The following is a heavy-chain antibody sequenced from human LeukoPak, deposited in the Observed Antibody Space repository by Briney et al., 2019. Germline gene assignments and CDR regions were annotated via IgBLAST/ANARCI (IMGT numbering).Heavy chain of an antibody. J-gene: IGHJ5*02. V-gene: IGHV4-4*07. D-gene: IGHD6-6*01. CDR1: GGSISSYY. Sequence: SETLSLTCTVSGGSISSYYWSWIRQPAGKGLEWIGRIYTSGSTNYNPSLKSRVTMSVDTSKNQFSLKLSSVTAADTAVYYCARSSYSSSSSRTYNWFDPRGQGTLVTVSS. CDR3: ARSSYSSSSSRTYNWFDP. CDR2: IYTSGST.